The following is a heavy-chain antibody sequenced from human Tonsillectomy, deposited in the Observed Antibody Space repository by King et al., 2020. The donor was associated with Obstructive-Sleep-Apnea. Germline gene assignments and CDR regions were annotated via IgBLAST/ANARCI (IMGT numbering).Heavy chain of an antibody. V-gene: IGHV3-23*04. Sequence: VQLVESGGGLVQPGGSLRLSCAASGVTFSNYAMSWARQAPGKGPEGGSTINNNGGNTYYADSVKGRFTISRDNSKNTMYLQMNSLRDEDTAVYYCAKDAWGEYFQHWGQGTLVTVSS. J-gene: IGHJ1*01. CDR3: AKDAWGEYFQH. CDR1: GVTFSNYA. CDR2: INNNGGNT. D-gene: IGHD7-27*01.